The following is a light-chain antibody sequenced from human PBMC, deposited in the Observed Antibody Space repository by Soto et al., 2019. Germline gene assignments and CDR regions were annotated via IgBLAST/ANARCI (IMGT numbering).Light chain of an antibody. CDR3: QQLPRTPFT. Sequence: QLTQSPSSLSASVGDRVTITCRASQDISRYLAWYQQKAGKAPKLLIYGTSTLQSGVPSRFSAFGSGTEFTLTISSLQPEDFATYHCQQLPRTPFTFGPGTTVDV. CDR1: QDISRY. V-gene: IGKV1-9*01. J-gene: IGKJ3*01. CDR2: GTS.